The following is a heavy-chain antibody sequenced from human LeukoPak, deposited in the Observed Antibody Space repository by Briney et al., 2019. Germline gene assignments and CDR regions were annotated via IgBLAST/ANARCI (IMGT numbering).Heavy chain of an antibody. CDR2: ISGSGGST. CDR1: EFTFSSYA. CDR3: AKDLGIDYDFWSGYSMAGFDY. D-gene: IGHD3-3*01. J-gene: IGHJ4*02. V-gene: IGHV3-23*01. Sequence: PGGSLRLSCAASEFTFSSYAMSWVRQAPGKGLEWVSAISGSGGSTYYADSVKGRFTISRDNSKNTLYLQMNSLRAEDTAVYYCAKDLGIDYDFWSGYSMAGFDYWGQGTLVTVSS.